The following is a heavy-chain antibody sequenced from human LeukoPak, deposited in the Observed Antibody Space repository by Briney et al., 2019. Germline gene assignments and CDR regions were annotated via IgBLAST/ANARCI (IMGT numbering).Heavy chain of an antibody. Sequence: GGSLRLSCAASGFTFSSYAMHWVRQAPGKGLEWVAVISYDGSNKYYADSVKGRFTISRDNSKNTLYLQMNSLRAEDTAVYYCATDRATQYFDNWGQGTLVSVSS. J-gene: IGHJ4*02. CDR1: GFTFSSYA. CDR2: ISYDGSNK. CDR3: ATDRATQYFDN. V-gene: IGHV3-30-3*01. D-gene: IGHD2-15*01.